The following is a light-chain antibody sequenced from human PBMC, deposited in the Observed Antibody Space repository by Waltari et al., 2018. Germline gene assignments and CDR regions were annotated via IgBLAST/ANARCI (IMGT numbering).Light chain of an antibody. CDR3: QQYNSFPWT. V-gene: IGKV1-5*03. CDR2: KAS. J-gene: IGKJ1*01. CDR1: QNINYW. Sequence: DIQMTQSPSTLSASVGDRVTITCRASQNINYWLAWYQQKPGKDPNLLIYKASSLESGVPSRFSGSGSGTEFTLTISSLQPGDFATYYCQQYNSFPWTFGQGTKVEIK.